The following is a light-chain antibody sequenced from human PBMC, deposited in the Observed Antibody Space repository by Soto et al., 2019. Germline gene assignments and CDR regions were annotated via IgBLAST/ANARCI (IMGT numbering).Light chain of an antibody. CDR1: QSVSSN. V-gene: IGKV3-15*01. CDR3: HHYNNWPRGT. J-gene: IGKJ1*01. CDR2: DAS. Sequence: EIVMTQSPVTLSVSPGERATLSCRASQSVSSNLAWYQQKPGQAPRLLIYDASARATGIPARFSGSGSGTEFTLTISSLQSEDFAVYYCHHYNNWPRGTFGQGTKVEIK.